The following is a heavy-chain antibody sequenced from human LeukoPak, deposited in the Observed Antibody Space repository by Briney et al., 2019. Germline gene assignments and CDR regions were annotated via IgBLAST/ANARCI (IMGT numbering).Heavy chain of an antibody. CDR2: ILGNGGTT. CDR3: AKGTRDYGGLPRWYFDL. V-gene: IGHV3-43*02. Sequence: GGSLRLSCAASGFTFDDYAMHWVRQAPGKGLEWVSRILGNGGTTYYGDSVKGRFTISRDNSKNSLFLQMSSLRTEDTALYYCAKGTRDYGGLPRWYFDLWGRGTLVTVSS. J-gene: IGHJ2*01. CDR1: GFTFDDYA. D-gene: IGHD4-23*01.